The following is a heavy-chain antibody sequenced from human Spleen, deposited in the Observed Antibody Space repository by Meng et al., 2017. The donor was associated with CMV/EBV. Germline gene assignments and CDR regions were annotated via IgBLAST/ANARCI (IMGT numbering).Heavy chain of an antibody. CDR2: IYYSGST. J-gene: IGHJ6*02. CDR1: GGSISSSSYY. Sequence: SETLSLTCTVSGGSISSSSYYWGWIRQPPGKGLEWIGSIYYSGSTYYNPSLKSRVTISVDTSKNQFSLKLSSVTAADTAVYYCAYKRGYYYYGMDVWGQGTTVTVSS. D-gene: IGHD1-14*01. V-gene: IGHV4-39*01. CDR3: AYKRGYYYYGMDV.